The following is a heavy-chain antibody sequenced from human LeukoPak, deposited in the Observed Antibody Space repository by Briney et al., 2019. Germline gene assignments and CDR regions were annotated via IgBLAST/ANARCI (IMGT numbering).Heavy chain of an antibody. V-gene: IGHV4-59*08. Sequence: SETLSLTCTVPGGSISSYYWSWIPQPPAKGLERIGHIYYRGSTNYNPSLKSRVTITVDTYKNQCCLKLSSVTAADTAVYYCARQCSGYYQFAFDIWGQGTMVTVSS. D-gene: IGHD3-22*01. CDR3: ARQCSGYYQFAFDI. J-gene: IGHJ3*02. CDR1: GGSISSYY. CDR2: IYYRGST.